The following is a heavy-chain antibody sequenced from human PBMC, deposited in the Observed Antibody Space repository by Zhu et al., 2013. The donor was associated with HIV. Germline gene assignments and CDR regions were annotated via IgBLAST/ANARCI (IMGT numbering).Heavy chain of an antibody. Sequence: QVQLVQSGAEVKKPGASVKVSCKTSGYTFTDYYIHWVRQAPGQGLEWMGWINPISGGTNYAQKFQGKVAMTRDTSTSSAYMEVTRLAFDDTAVYFCARDTEYSNGWLAYWGQGTLVTVSA. V-gene: IGHV1-2*02. J-gene: IGHJ4*02. CDR3: ARDTEYSNGWLAY. CDR1: GYTFTDYY. CDR2: INPISGGT. D-gene: IGHD6-19*01.